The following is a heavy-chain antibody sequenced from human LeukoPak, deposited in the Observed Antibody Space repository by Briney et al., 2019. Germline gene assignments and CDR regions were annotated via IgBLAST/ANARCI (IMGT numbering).Heavy chain of an antibody. CDR3: ARCPEVTGAIRPLYYYYMDV. J-gene: IGHJ6*03. V-gene: IGHV1-69*04. Sequence: SVKVSCKASGGAFSSYAISWVRQAPGQGLEWMGRIIPILGIANYAQKFQGRVTITADKSTSTAYMELSSLRSEDTAVYYCARCPEVTGAIRPLYYYYMDVWGKGTTVTVSS. D-gene: IGHD2-2*02. CDR2: IIPILGIA. CDR1: GGAFSSYA.